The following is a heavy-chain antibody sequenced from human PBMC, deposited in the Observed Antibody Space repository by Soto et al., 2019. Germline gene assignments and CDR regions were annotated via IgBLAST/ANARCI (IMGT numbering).Heavy chain of an antibody. CDR2: IYYSGST. V-gene: IGHV4-59*08. CDR1: GGSISSYY. CDR3: ARQVKGGVDY. J-gene: IGHJ4*02. Sequence: SETLSLTCTVSGGSISSYYWSWIRQPPGKGLEWIGYIYYSGSTNYNPSLKSRVTISVDTSKNQFSLKLSSVTAADTAVYYCARQVKGGVDYWGQGTLVTVSS. D-gene: IGHD2-21*01.